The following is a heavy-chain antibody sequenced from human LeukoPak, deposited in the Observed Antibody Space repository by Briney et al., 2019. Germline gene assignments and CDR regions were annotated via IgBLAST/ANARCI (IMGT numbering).Heavy chain of an antibody. D-gene: IGHD3-10*01. Sequence: PGGSLRLSCAASGFTFSSYSMNWVRQAPGKGLEWVSSISSSSSYIYYADSVKGRFTISRDNAKNSLYLQMNSLRAEDTAVYYCARATPVEYGSGSYEVGSDYWGQGTLVTVSS. V-gene: IGHV3-21*01. CDR3: ARATPVEYGSGSYEVGSDY. J-gene: IGHJ4*02. CDR2: ISSSSSYI. CDR1: GFTFSSYS.